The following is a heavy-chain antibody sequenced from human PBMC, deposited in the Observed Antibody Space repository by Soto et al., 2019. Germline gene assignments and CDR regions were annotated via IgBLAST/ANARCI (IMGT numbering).Heavy chain of an antibody. J-gene: IGHJ5*02. CDR1: GGSFSGSY. CDR3: ARGRAVTMVRGVIKATRLNWFDP. Sequence: SLTCAVYGGSFSGSYWNWIRQPPGKGLEWIGENKKNTNTIYNPSLTSQVNISVDKSKNHFSLKLGSVTAADTAVYYCARGRAVTMVRGVIKATRLNWFDPWGQGTLVTVSS. CDR2: NKKNTNT. V-gene: IGHV4-34*01. D-gene: IGHD3-10*01.